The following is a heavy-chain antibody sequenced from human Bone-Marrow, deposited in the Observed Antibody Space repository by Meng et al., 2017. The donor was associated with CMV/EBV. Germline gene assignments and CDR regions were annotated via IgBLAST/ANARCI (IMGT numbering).Heavy chain of an antibody. CDR3: ARGDSIAARPPDYFDY. Sequence: LRLSCTVSGGSISSGGYYWSWIRQHPGKGLEWIGYIYYSGSTYYNPSLKSRVTISVDTSKNQFSLKLSSVTAADTAVYYRARGDSIAARPPDYFDYWGQGTLVTVSS. CDR1: GGSISSGGYY. D-gene: IGHD6-6*01. V-gene: IGHV4-31*03. CDR2: IYYSGST. J-gene: IGHJ4*02.